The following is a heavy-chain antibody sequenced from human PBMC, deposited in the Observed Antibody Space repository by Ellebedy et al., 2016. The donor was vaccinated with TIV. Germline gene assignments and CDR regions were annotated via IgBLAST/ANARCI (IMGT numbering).Heavy chain of an antibody. CDR1: GFTFSSYG. Sequence: GESLKISCAASGFTFSSYGMHWVRQAPGKGLEWVAFIRYDGTNDCYADSVKGRFAISRDNSKDTLYLQVNSLRADDTAVYHCVGEGYGSGSSLEYWGQGTLVTVSS. CDR3: VGEGYGSGSSLEY. J-gene: IGHJ4*02. D-gene: IGHD3-10*01. V-gene: IGHV3-30*02. CDR2: IRYDGTND.